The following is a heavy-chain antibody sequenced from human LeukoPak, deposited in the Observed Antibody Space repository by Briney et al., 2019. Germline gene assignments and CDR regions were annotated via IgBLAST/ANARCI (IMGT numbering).Heavy chain of an antibody. CDR3: ARGYCSSSSCYGYYYYGMDV. Sequence: GGSLRLSCAATGFTFSSKSMNWVRQAPGKGLEWVSSISSSSSYIYYADSVKGRFTISRDNAKNSLYLQMNSLRAEDTAVYYCARGYCSSSSCYGYYYYGMDVWGQGTTVTVSS. V-gene: IGHV3-21*01. CDR2: ISSSSSYI. J-gene: IGHJ6*02. CDR1: GFTFSSKS. D-gene: IGHD2-2*01.